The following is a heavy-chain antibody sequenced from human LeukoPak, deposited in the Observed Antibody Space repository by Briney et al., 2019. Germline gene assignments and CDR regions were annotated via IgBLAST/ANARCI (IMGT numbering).Heavy chain of an antibody. J-gene: IGHJ4*02. Sequence: GESLKISCKASGYSVTTYWIGWVRQKPGKGLEWMAIIYPGDSDRRYSPSFQGQVTVSADKSINTAYLQWRSLKASDTAVYYCARSERGDMVLFDSWGQGTLVTVSS. CDR2: IYPGDSDR. D-gene: IGHD3-10*01. CDR3: ARSERGDMVLFDS. CDR1: GYSVTTYW. V-gene: IGHV5-51*01.